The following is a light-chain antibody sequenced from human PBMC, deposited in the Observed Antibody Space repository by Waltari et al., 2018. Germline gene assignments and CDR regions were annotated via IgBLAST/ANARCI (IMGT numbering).Light chain of an antibody. CDR1: QSVCHH. CDR2: AAS. J-gene: IGKJ3*01. CDR3: QQYNSWPFT. Sequence: ETVMTQSPAPLSLSPGERATLSCRASQSVCHHLAWYQQRPGQAPRLLIYAASSRAAGVPARFSGSGSGTEFTLTIDSLQSEDFAVYFCQQYNSWPFTFGPGTQVDIK. V-gene: IGKV3-15*01.